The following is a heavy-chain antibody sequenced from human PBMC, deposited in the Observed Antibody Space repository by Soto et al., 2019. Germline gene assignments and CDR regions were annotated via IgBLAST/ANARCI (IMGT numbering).Heavy chain of an antibody. CDR3: ARGRSTSGWSYFDY. CDR2: IYYSGST. V-gene: IGHV4-59*06. CDR1: GGSFSGYY. Sequence: SETLSLTCAVFGGSFSGYYWSWIRQPPGKGLEWIGYIYYSGSTYYNPSLKSRVTISIDTSKNQFSLKLNSVTAADTAVYFCARGRSTSGWSYFDYWGRRTLVTAPQ. D-gene: IGHD3-3*01. J-gene: IGHJ4*02.